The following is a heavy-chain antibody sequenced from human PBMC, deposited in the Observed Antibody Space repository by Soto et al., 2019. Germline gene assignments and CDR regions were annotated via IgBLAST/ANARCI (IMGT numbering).Heavy chain of an antibody. CDR1: GGSFSGYY. J-gene: IGHJ4*02. V-gene: IGHV4-34*01. D-gene: IGHD6-19*01. CDR2: INHSGST. Sequence: QVQLQQWGAGLLKPSETLSLTCAVYGGSFSGYYWSWIRQPPGKGLEWIGEINHSGSTNYNPSLKSRVTISVDTSKNQFSLKLSSVTAAETAVYYCASRSDALYYFDYWGQGTLVTVSS. CDR3: ASRSDALYYFDY.